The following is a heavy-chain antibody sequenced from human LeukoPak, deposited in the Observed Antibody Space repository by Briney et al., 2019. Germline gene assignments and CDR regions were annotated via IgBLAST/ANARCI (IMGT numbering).Heavy chain of an antibody. D-gene: IGHD3-3*01. CDR1: GFTFTSAW. V-gene: IGHV3-15*01. CDR2: IKGKTAAGAP. J-gene: IGHJ4*02. CDR3: ITGDYDFWSGFYSPNHYFDY. Sequence: GGSLRLSCAASGFTFTSAWMSWVRQAPGKGLEWVGRIKGKTAAGAPDYVASVKGRFTISRDDSKNTLFLQMNSLKTEDTAVYYCITGDYDFWSGFYSPNHYFDYWGQGTLVTVSS.